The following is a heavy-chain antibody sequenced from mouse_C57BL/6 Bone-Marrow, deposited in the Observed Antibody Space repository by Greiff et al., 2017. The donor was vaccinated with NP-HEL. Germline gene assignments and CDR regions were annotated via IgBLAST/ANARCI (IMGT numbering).Heavy chain of an antibody. D-gene: IGHD3-2*02. CDR2: IYPGSGST. Sequence: QVQLQQPGAELVKPGASVKMSCKASGYTFTSYWITWVKQRPGQGLEWIGDIYPGSGSTNYNEKFKSKATMTVDTSSSTAYMQISSLTSEDSAVYYCARKTAQIFAYWGQGTLVTVSA. CDR3: ARKTAQIFAY. CDR1: GYTFTSYW. V-gene: IGHV1-55*01. J-gene: IGHJ3*01.